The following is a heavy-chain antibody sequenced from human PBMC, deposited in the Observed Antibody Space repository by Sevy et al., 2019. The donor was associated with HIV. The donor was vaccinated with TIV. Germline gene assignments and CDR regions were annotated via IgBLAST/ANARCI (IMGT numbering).Heavy chain of an antibody. CDR2: INSDGSST. V-gene: IGHV3-74*01. J-gene: IGHJ3*02. CDR3: ARDGFNVFDI. Sequence: GGSLRLSCAASGFTFSSSWMYWVRQAPGKGLVWVSRINSDGSSTRYAGSVKGRFTISRDNAKNTLYLQMNSLRAEDTAVYYCARDGFNVFDIWGQGTMVTVSS. CDR1: GFTFSSSW.